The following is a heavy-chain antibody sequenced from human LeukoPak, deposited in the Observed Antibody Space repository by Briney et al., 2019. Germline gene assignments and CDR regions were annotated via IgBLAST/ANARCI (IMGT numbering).Heavy chain of an antibody. CDR3: ARAPSGYSYGSGWFDP. J-gene: IGHJ5*02. Sequence: SETLSLTCTVSGGSISSYYWSWIRQPPGKGLEWIGYIYYSGCTNYNPSLKSRVTISVDTSKNQFSLKLSSVTAADTAVYYCARAPSGYSYGSGWFDPWGQGTLVTVSS. D-gene: IGHD5-18*01. CDR2: IYYSGCT. V-gene: IGHV4-59*01. CDR1: GGSISSYY.